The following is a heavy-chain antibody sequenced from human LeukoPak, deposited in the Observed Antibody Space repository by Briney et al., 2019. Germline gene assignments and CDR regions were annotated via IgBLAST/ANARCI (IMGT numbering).Heavy chain of an antibody. J-gene: IGHJ4*02. CDR2: IIPIFGTA. V-gene: IGHV1-69*13. CDR3: AREDYGDYDGGDY. D-gene: IGHD4-17*01. CDR1: GATFSSYA. Sequence: ASVKVSCKASGATFSSYAISWVRQAPGQGPEWLGGIIPIFGTANYAQKFQGRVTITADESTSTAYMELSSLRSEDTAVYYCAREDYGDYDGGDYWGQGTLVTVSS.